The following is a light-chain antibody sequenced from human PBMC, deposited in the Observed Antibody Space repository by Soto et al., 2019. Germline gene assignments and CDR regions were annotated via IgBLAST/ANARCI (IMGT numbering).Light chain of an antibody. J-gene: IGLJ2*01. CDR3: QAWDSSTVV. Sequence: SYELTQPPSVSVSPGQTASITCSGDKLGDKYACWYQQKPGQSPVLVIYQDSKRPSGIPERFSGSNSGNTATLTIGGTQAMDEADYYCQAWDSSTVVLGGGTMLAVL. CDR1: KLGDKY. CDR2: QDS. V-gene: IGLV3-1*01.